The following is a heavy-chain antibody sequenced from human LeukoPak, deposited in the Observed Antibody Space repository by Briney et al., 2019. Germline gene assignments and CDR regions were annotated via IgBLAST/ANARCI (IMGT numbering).Heavy chain of an antibody. V-gene: IGHV3-30*02. CDR3: ARGLGYCSSTSCYSPFDY. J-gene: IGHJ4*02. Sequence: PGGSLRLSCAASGFTFSSYGMHWVRQAPGKGLEWVAFIRYDGSNKYYADSVKGRFTISRDNSKDTLYLQMNSLRAEDTAVYYCARGLGYCSSTSCYSPFDYWGQGTLVTVSS. D-gene: IGHD2-2*02. CDR1: GFTFSSYG. CDR2: IRYDGSNK.